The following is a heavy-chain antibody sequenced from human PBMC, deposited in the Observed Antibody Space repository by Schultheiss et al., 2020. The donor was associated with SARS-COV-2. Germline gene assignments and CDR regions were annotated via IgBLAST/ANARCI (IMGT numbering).Heavy chain of an antibody. Sequence: GESLKISCKGSGYSFTSYWLGWVRHMPGKGLEWMGIIYPGDSDTRYSPSFQGQVTISADKSISTAYLQWSSLKASDTAMYYCARRGSIAAAGTHYYYYGMDVWGQGTTVTVSS. CDR1: GYSFTSYW. D-gene: IGHD6-13*01. CDR2: IYPGDSDT. V-gene: IGHV5-51*01. CDR3: ARRGSIAAAGTHYYYYGMDV. J-gene: IGHJ6*02.